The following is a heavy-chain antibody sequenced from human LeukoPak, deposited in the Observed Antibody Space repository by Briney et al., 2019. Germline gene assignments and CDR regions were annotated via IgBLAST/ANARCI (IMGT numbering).Heavy chain of an antibody. D-gene: IGHD3-10*01. CDR2: IIPIFGTA. CDR3: ARDFGPPDYYYYMDV. V-gene: IGHV1-69*05. Sequence: VASVKVSCKASGGTFSSYAISWVRQAPGQGLEWMGGIIPIFGTANYAQKFQGRVTITTDESTSTAYMELSSLRSEDTAVYYCARDFGPPDYYYYMDVWGKGTTVTVSS. CDR1: GGTFSSYA. J-gene: IGHJ6*03.